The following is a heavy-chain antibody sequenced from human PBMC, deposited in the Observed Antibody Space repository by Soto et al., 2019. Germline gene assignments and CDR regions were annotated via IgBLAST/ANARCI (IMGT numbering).Heavy chain of an antibody. J-gene: IGHJ6*02. CDR3: ARWRLMERHYYYYGMDV. Sequence: GGSLRLSCAASGFTFSSYAMHWVRQAPGKGLEWVAVISYDGSNKYYADSVKGRFTISRDNSKNTLYLQMNSLRAEDTAVYYCARWRLMERHYYYYGMDVWGQGTTVTVSS. CDR1: GFTFSSYA. CDR2: ISYDGSNK. D-gene: IGHD1-1*01. V-gene: IGHV3-30*01.